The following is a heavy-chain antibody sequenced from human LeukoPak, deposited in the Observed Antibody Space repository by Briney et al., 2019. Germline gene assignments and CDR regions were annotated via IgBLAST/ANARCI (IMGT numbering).Heavy chain of an antibody. V-gene: IGHV4-34*01. CDR2: INHSGST. J-gene: IGHJ6*03. D-gene: IGHD6-19*01. CDR1: GGSFSGYY. CDR3: ARGDSSGWYNYYYYYMDV. Sequence: SETLSLTCAVYGGSFSGYYWSWIRQPPGKGLEWIGEINHSGSTNYNPSLKSRVTISVDTSKNQFSLKLSSVTAADTAVYYCARGDSSGWYNYYYYYMDVWGKGTTVTVSS.